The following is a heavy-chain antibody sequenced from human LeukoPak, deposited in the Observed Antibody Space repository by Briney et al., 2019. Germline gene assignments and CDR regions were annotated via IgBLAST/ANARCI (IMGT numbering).Heavy chain of an antibody. D-gene: IGHD2-21*02. V-gene: IGHV1-2*06. Sequence: ASVKVSCKASGYTFTGYYVHWVRQAPGQGLEWMDRINPNSGDTNYAQKFQGRVTMTRDTSISTAYMELSRLRSDDTAVYYCARDYCGGDCFPDYWGQGTLVTVSS. CDR1: GYTFTGYY. J-gene: IGHJ4*02. CDR2: INPNSGDT. CDR3: ARDYCGGDCFPDY.